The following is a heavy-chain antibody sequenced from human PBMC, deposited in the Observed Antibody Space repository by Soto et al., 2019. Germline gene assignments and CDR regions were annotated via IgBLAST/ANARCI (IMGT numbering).Heavy chain of an antibody. V-gene: IGHV3-23*01. Sequence: EVQLLESGGDLVQPGGSLRLSCAASGFTFSSYAMSWVRQAPGKGLEWVSAISGSGGSTYYADSVKGRFTISRDNSKNTLYLQMNSLRAEDTAVYYCAKYWRAQLWFHYDYWGQGTLVTVSS. CDR3: AKYWRAQLWFHYDY. J-gene: IGHJ4*02. CDR2: ISGSGGST. D-gene: IGHD5-18*01. CDR1: GFTFSSYA.